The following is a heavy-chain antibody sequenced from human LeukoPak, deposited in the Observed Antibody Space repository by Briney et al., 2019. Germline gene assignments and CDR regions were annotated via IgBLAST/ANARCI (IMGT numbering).Heavy chain of an antibody. CDR3: TTDDYSGHDIFDY. D-gene: IGHD5-12*01. J-gene: IGHJ4*02. CDR1: GFTFSNAW. Sequence: PGGSLRLSCAASGFTFSNAWMSWVRQAPGKGLEWVGRIKSKTDGGTTDYAAPVKGRFTISRDDSKNTLYLQMNSLKTEDTAVYYCTTDDYSGHDIFDYWGQGTLVTVSS. V-gene: IGHV3-15*01. CDR2: IKSKTDGGTT.